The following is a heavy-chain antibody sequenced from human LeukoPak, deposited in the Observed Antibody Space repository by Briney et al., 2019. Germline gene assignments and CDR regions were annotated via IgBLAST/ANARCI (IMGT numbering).Heavy chain of an antibody. V-gene: IGHV1-18*01. Sequence: ASVKVSCKASGYTFTSYGISWVRQAPGQGLEWMGWISAYNGNTNYAQKLQGRVTMTRDTSISTAYMELSRLRSDDTAVYYCARWPNYDFWSGTPRGPDYWGQGTLVTVSS. CDR1: GYTFTSYG. CDR2: ISAYNGNT. CDR3: ARWPNYDFWSGTPRGPDY. J-gene: IGHJ4*02. D-gene: IGHD3-3*01.